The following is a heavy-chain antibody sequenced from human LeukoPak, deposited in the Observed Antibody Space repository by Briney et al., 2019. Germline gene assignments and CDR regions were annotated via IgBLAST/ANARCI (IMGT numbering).Heavy chain of an antibody. V-gene: IGHV1-8*01. Sequence: ASVKVSCKASGYTFTTYGINWVRQAPGQGVGWMVWMNPNSANKGYAQKFQGRVTITRNTSISTAYMELNSLRSDDTAVYYCARARLVRGPVTPLYYFDYWGQGVLVTVSS. J-gene: IGHJ4*02. D-gene: IGHD2-8*02. CDR1: GYTFTTYG. CDR3: ARARLVRGPVTPLYYFDY. CDR2: MNPNSANK.